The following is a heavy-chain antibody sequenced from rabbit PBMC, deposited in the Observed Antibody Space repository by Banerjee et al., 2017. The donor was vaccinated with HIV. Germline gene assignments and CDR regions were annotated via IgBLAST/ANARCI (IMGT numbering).Heavy chain of an antibody. J-gene: IGHJ4*01. CDR3: ARDWAGSGGGRITFDL. D-gene: IGHD4-2*01. V-gene: IGHV1S45*01. Sequence: QEQLVESGGDLVKPGASLTLTCTASGFTISRYNMCWVRQAPGKGLEWIACIYVGSSGSTYYASWAKGRFTISKTSSTAVTLQMTSLTVADTATYFCARDWAGSGGGRITFDLWGPGTLVTVS. CDR2: IYVGSSGST. CDR1: GFTISRYN.